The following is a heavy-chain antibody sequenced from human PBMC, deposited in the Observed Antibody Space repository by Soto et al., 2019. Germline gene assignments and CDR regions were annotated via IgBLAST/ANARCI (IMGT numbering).Heavy chain of an antibody. CDR1: GFTFRDYY. Sequence: GGSLRLSCAAAGFTFRDYYMSWIRQAPGKGLEWVSYISSSSSYTNYADSVKGRFTISRDNAKNSLYLQLNSLRAEDTAVYYCARDGYGGNSAAFDIWRQGPMVTVSS. D-gene: IGHD2-21*02. V-gene: IGHV3-11*06. CDR2: ISSSSSYT. J-gene: IGHJ3*02. CDR3: ARDGYGGNSAAFDI.